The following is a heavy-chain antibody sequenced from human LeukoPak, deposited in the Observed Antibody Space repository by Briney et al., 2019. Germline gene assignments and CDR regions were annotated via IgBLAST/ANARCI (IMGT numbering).Heavy chain of an antibody. CDR2: ISGSGGST. V-gene: IGHV3-23*01. CDR3: AKFTIFGMARYHYMDV. Sequence: GGSLRLSCAASGFTFSSYAMSWVRQAPGKGLEWVSAISGSGGSTYYADSVKGRFTISRDNSKNTLYLQMNSLRAEDTAVYYCAKFTIFGMARYHYMDVWGKGTTVTVSS. CDR1: GFTFSSYA. D-gene: IGHD3-3*01. J-gene: IGHJ6*03.